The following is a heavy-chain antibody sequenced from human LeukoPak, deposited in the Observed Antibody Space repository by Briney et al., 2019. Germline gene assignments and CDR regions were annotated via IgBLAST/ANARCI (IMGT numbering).Heavy chain of an antibody. CDR1: VYTFTGYY. J-gene: IGHJ4*02. CDR3: ARVDWRDGYTGYFDY. CDR2: INPNSGGT. V-gene: IGHV1-2*02. Sequence: ASVKGSCKASVYTFTGYYMHWVRQAPGQGLEWMGWINPNSGGTNYAQKFQGRVTMTRDTSISTAYMELSRLRSDDTAVYYCARVDWRDGYTGYFDYWGQGTLVTVSS. D-gene: IGHD5-24*01.